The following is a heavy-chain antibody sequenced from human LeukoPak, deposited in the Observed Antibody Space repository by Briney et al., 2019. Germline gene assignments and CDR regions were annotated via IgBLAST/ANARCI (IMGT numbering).Heavy chain of an antibody. J-gene: IGHJ6*03. CDR2: MHYIGSS. CDR1: GGSVSSHSYY. Sequence: SETLSLTCTVSGGSVSSHSYYWGWIRQPPGKGLEWIGSMHYIGSSYYNPSLKSRVTISIDTSKNQFSLKLSSVTAADTAVYYCARNPGSGWYYYYYYMDVWGKGTTVTVSS. D-gene: IGHD6-19*01. CDR3: ARNPGSGWYYYYYYMDV. V-gene: IGHV4-39*01.